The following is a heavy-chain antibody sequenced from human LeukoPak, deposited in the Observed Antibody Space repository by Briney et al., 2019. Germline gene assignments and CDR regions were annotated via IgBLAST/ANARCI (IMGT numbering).Heavy chain of an antibody. CDR1: GGTFSSYA. Sequence: ASVKVSCKASGGTFSSYAISWLRQAPGQGLEWMGGIIPIFGTANYAQKFQGRVTITADESTSTAYMELSSLRSEDTAVYYCAGGVPYYDFWSARGQHAFDIWGQGTMVTVSS. J-gene: IGHJ3*02. D-gene: IGHD3-3*01. CDR3: AGGVPYYDFWSARGQHAFDI. V-gene: IGHV1-69*13. CDR2: IIPIFGTA.